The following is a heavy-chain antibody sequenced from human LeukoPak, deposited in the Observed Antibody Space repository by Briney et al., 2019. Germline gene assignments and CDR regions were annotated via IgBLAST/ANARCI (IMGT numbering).Heavy chain of an antibody. J-gene: IGHJ4*02. Sequence: ASVKVSCKASGYTFTGYYMHWVRQAPGQGLEWMGIINPSGGSTSYAQKFQGRVTMTRDTSTSTVYMELSSLRSEDTAVYYCARDKSPGYSSSWAFDYWGQGTLVTVSS. V-gene: IGHV1-46*01. D-gene: IGHD6-13*01. CDR2: INPSGGST. CDR1: GYTFTGYY. CDR3: ARDKSPGYSSSWAFDY.